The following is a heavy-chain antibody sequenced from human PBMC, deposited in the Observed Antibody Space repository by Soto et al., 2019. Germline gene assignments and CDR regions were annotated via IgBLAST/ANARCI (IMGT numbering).Heavy chain of an antibody. J-gene: IGHJ3*02. D-gene: IGHD1-26*01. CDR2: ISGSGGST. Sequence: PGGSLRLSCAASGFTFSSYAMSWVRQAPGKGLEWVSAISGSGGSTYYADSVKGRFTISRDNAENSLYLQMNSLRDEDTAVYYCARLRSGSYYLDAFDIWGQGTMVTVSS. CDR3: ARLRSGSYYLDAFDI. V-gene: IGHV3-23*01. CDR1: GFTFSSYA.